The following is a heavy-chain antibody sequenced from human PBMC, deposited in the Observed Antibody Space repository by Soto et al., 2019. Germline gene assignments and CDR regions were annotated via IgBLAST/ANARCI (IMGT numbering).Heavy chain of an antibody. V-gene: IGHV1-69*13. CDR1: GGTFSSYA. CDR2: IIPIFGTA. J-gene: IGHJ3*02. CDR3: ANQDIVGVVAAEHAFDI. Sequence: SVKVSCKASGGTFSSYAISWGRQAPGQGLEWMGGIIPIFGTANYAQKFQGRVTITADESTSTAYMELSSLRSEDTAVYYCANQDIVGVVAAEHAFDIWGQGTMVTGSS. D-gene: IGHD2-15*01.